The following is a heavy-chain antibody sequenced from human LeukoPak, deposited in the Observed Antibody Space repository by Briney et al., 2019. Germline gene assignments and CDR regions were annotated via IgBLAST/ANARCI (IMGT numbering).Heavy chain of an antibody. D-gene: IGHD2-21*02. CDR2: ISGSGGNT. J-gene: IGHJ4*02. V-gene: IGHV3-23*01. Sequence: PGGSLRLSCAASGLTFSLYAMSWVRQAPGKGLEWVSAISGSGGNTNYADSVKGRFTISRDNSKNTLYLQMNSLRAEDTAVYYCAKYPRHCGGDCYSDFDYWGQGTLVTVSS. CDR1: GLTFSLYA. CDR3: AKYPRHCGGDCYSDFDY.